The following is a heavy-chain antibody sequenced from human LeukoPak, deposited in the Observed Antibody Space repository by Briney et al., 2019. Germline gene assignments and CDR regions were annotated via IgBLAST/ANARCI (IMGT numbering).Heavy chain of an antibody. J-gene: IGHJ5*02. Sequence: GGSLRLSCAASTFSFSNYAMHWVRQAPGKGLEWVAFIRYDGNNKYYAESVKGRFTISRDNSKNTLYLQMNSLRAEDTAVYYCAISYPQTAYEIDPWGQGTLVTVSS. CDR3: AISYPQTAYEIDP. CDR1: TFSFSNYA. V-gene: IGHV3-30*02. CDR2: IRYDGNNK. D-gene: IGHD3-9*01.